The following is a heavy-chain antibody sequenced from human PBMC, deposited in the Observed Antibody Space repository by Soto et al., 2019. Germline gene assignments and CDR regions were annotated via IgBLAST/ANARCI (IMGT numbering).Heavy chain of an antibody. V-gene: IGHV3-7*01. CDR2: IKQDGSEK. CDR3: ARDGPVGYCSSTSCYTSYYGMDV. D-gene: IGHD2-2*02. Sequence: EVQLVESGGGLVQPGGSLRLSCAASGFTFSSYWMSWVRQAPGKGLEWVANIKQDGSEKYYVDYVKGRFTISRDNAKNALYLQRNSLRAEDTAVYYCARDGPVGYCSSTSCYTSYYGMDVWGQGTTVTVSS. J-gene: IGHJ6*02. CDR1: GFTFSSYW.